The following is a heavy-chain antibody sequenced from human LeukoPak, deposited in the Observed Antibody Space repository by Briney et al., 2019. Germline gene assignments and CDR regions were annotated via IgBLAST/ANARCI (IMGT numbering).Heavy chain of an antibody. CDR3: ARFDSGNNNWFDP. D-gene: IGHD3-9*01. J-gene: IGHJ5*02. CDR2: INHSGST. Sequence: SETLSLTCAVYGGSFSGYYWSWIRQPPGKGLEWIGEINHSGSTNYNPSLKSRVTISVDTSKNQFSLKLSSVTAADTAVYYCARFDSGNNNWFDPWGQGTLVTVSS. V-gene: IGHV4-34*01. CDR1: GGSFSGYY.